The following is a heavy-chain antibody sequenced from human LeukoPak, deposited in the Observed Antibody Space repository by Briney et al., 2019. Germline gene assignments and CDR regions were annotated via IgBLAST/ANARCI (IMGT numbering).Heavy chain of an antibody. Sequence: SETLSLTCAVYGGSFSGYYWTWIRQPPGKGLEWIGEINHSGSTNYNPSLKSRVTISVDTSKNQFSLKLSSVTAADTAVYYCARLGPNWFDPWGQGTLVTVSS. D-gene: IGHD3-16*01. CDR1: GGSFSGYY. V-gene: IGHV4-34*01. CDR3: ARLGPNWFDP. J-gene: IGHJ5*02. CDR2: INHSGST.